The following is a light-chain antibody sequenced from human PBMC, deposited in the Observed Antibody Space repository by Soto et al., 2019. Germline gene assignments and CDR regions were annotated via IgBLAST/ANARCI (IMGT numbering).Light chain of an antibody. J-gene: IGKJ1*01. Sequence: EIQMTQSPSSLSESVGDRVTNTCRASQSISSYLNWYQQKPGKAPKLLIYAASSLQSGVPSRFSGSGSGTDFTLTISSLQPEDFATYYCQQSYSTPPTFGQGTKVEIK. CDR1: QSISSY. V-gene: IGKV1-39*01. CDR2: AAS. CDR3: QQSYSTPPT.